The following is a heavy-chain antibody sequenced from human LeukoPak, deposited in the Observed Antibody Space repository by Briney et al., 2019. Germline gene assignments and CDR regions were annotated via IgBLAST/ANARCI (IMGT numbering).Heavy chain of an antibody. CDR3: ARVVARNGMDV. Sequence: PSDTLSLLCAVYGGSFSGYYWSWTRHPPGKGLEWLGEINHSGSTNYNPSLKSRVTISVDTSKNQFSLKLSSVTAADTAVYYCARVVARNGMDVWGQGTTVTVSS. CDR2: INHSGST. D-gene: IGHD2-15*01. J-gene: IGHJ6*02. CDR1: GGSFSGYY. V-gene: IGHV4-34*01.